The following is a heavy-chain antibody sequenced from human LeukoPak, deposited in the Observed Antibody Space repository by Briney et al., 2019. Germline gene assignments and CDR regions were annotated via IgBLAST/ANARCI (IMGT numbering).Heavy chain of an antibody. V-gene: IGHV4-61*02. D-gene: IGHD3-10*01. CDR3: AREGLNMVRGVIPKEAWGWFDP. CDR1: GGSISSGSYY. J-gene: IGHJ5*02. CDR2: IYTSGST. Sequence: PSQTLSLTCTVSGGSISSGSYYWNWIRQPAGKGLEWIGRIYTSGSTNYNPSLKSRVTVSVDTSKNQFSLKLCSVTAADTAVYYCAREGLNMVRGVIPKEAWGWFDPWGQGTLVTVSS.